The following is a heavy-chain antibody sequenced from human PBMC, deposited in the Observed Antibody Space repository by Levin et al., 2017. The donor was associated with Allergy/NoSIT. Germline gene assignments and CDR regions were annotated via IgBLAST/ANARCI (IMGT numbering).Heavy chain of an antibody. CDR3: AKGLITMVRGAHYYFDY. Sequence: GGSLRLSCAASGFTFSSYAMSWVRQAPGKGLEWVSAISGSGGSTYYADSVKGRFTISRDNSKNTLYLQMNNLRAEDTAVYYCAKGLITMVRGAHYYFDYWGQGTLVTVSS. CDR2: ISGSGGST. J-gene: IGHJ4*02. D-gene: IGHD3-10*01. CDR1: GFTFSSYA. V-gene: IGHV3-23*01.